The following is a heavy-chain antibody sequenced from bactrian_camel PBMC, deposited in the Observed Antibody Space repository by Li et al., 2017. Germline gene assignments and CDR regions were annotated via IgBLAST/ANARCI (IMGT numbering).Heavy chain of an antibody. V-gene: IGHV3-2*01. D-gene: IGHD2*01. Sequence: HVQLVESGGGLVQPGGSLRLACAGSGFTVDTYYMSWNRQAPGKGLEWVSTIYSDGGTTYYADSVKGRFTISRDNAKNTVYLQMNMLKPEDTAVYYCATGGPIVSSLAFNYWGQGTQVTVS. CDR2: IYSDGGTT. J-gene: IGHJ4*01. CDR3: ATGGPIVSSLAFNY. CDR1: GFTVDTYY.